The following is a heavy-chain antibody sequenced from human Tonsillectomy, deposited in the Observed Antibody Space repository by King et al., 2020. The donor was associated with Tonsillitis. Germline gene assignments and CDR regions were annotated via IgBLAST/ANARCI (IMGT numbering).Heavy chain of an antibody. CDR3: ARDRPCSSASCYGGSWFDP. CDR2: INPSGGTT. Sequence: QLVQSGAKVKKPGASVKVSCKASGYTFTSYYMHWVRQAPGQGLEWMGMINPSGGTTSYAQKFQGRVTMTRDTSTNTVYMELSSLRSEDTAVYYCARDRPCSSASCYGGSWFDPWGQGTLVTVCS. J-gene: IGHJ5*02. V-gene: IGHV1-46*01. D-gene: IGHD2-2*01. CDR1: GYTFTSYY.